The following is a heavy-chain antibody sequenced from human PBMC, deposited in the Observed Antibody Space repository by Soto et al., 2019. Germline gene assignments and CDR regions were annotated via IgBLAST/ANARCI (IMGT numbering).Heavy chain of an antibody. CDR2: IFSSDVK. CDR1: GFSLSNSKMG. CDR3: ARAQRGTGPSPVGFDI. D-gene: IGHD7-27*01. V-gene: IGHV2-26*02. Sequence: QVTLKESGPVLVKPTETLTLTCTVSGFSLSNSKMGVSWIRQPPGKALEWLAHIFSSDVKSFSTSLKTRLAISKDTSKSQVALSLTNVDPVDTATYFCARAQRGTGPSPVGFDIWGQGTVITVPS. J-gene: IGHJ3*02.